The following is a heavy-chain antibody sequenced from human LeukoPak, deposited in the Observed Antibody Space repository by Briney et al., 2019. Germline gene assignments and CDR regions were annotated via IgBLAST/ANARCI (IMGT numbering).Heavy chain of an antibody. J-gene: IGHJ4*02. D-gene: IGHD1-14*01. Sequence: SETLSLTCTVSGGSISNYYWSWIRQPPGKGLEWICYIYYSGSTDYNPSLKSRVTISLETSTNQFFLIQISVTAADTAVYYCARDRSELDYWGQETLLTVSS. CDR2: IYYSGST. V-gene: IGHV4-59*01. CDR3: ARDRSELDY. CDR1: GGSISNYY.